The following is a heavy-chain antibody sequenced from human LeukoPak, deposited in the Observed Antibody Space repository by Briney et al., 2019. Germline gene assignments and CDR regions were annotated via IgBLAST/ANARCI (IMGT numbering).Heavy chain of an antibody. V-gene: IGHV3-30*18. CDR3: ANSRSPYYYDSSGQL. J-gene: IGHJ1*01. CDR2: ISYDGSNK. D-gene: IGHD3-22*01. CDR1: GFTFSSYS. Sequence: GGSLRLSCAASGFTFSSYSMNWVRQAPGKGLEWVAVISYDGSNKYYADSVKGRFTISRDNSKNTLYLQMNSLRAEDTAVYYCANSRSPYYYDSSGQLWGQGTLVTVSS.